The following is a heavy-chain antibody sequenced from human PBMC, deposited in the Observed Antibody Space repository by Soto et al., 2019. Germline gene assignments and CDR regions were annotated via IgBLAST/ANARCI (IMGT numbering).Heavy chain of an antibody. CDR3: ARDRVTKGGSIFLYYGMDV. D-gene: IGHD3-3*01. CDR1: GFTLGDYY. CDR2: IRNKANRYTT. Sequence: PGGSLRLSCAASGFTLGDYYMDWVRQIPGKGLEWVGQIRNKANRYTTNYAASLEGRFSISRDDSENSVYLQMDSLKIEDTAVYFCARDRVTKGGSIFLYYGMDVWGQGTTVTVSS. J-gene: IGHJ6*02. V-gene: IGHV3-72*01.